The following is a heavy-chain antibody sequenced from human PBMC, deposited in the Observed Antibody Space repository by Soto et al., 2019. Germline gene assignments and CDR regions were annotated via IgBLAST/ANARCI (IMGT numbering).Heavy chain of an antibody. CDR2: ISAYNGNT. Sequence: ASVKVSCKASGYTFTSYGISWVRQAPGQGLERMGWISAYNGNTNYAQKLQGRVTMTTDTSTSTAYVELRSLRSDDTAVYYCACLAKTMSYYYYGMDVWGQGTTGTV. D-gene: IGHD1-1*01. CDR1: GYTFTSYG. J-gene: IGHJ6*02. CDR3: ACLAKTMSYYYYGMDV. V-gene: IGHV1-18*01.